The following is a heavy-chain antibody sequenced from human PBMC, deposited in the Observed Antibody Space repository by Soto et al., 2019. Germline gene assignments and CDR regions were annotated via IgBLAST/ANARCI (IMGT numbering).Heavy chain of an antibody. J-gene: IGHJ5*02. CDR3: AGTYYYDSARFDP. Sequence: GWIRQPPGKGLEWIGSIYYSGSTYYNPSLKSRVTISVDTSKNQFSLKLSSVTAADTAVYYCAGTYYYDSARFDPWGQGTLVTVSS. CDR2: IYYSGST. V-gene: IGHV4-39*01. D-gene: IGHD3-22*01.